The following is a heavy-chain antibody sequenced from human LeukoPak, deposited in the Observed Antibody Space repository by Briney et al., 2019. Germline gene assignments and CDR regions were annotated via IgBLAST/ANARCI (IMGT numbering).Heavy chain of an antibody. Sequence: SETLSLTCTVSGGSISSYYWSWIRQPAGKGLEWIGRIYTSGSTNYNPSLKSRVTMSVDTSKNQFSLKPGSVTAADTAVYYCASLTTAEAFDIWGQGTMVTVSS. J-gene: IGHJ3*02. D-gene: IGHD3-22*01. V-gene: IGHV4-4*07. CDR3: ASLTTAEAFDI. CDR1: GGSISSYY. CDR2: IYTSGST.